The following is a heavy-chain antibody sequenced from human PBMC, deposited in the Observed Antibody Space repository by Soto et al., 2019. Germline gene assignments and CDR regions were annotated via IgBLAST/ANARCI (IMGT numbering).Heavy chain of an antibody. V-gene: IGHV4-30-2*01. CDR3: ARGPELRPYYYYGMDV. J-gene: IGHJ6*02. Sequence: QLQLQESGSGLVKPSQTLSLTCAVSGGSISSGGYSWSWIRQPPGKGLEWIGYIYHSGSTYYNPSLKSRVTISVDRSKNQFSLNLSSVTAADTAVYDCARGPELRPYYYYGMDVWGQGTTVTVSS. CDR1: GGSISSGGYS. CDR2: IYHSGST. D-gene: IGHD1-7*01.